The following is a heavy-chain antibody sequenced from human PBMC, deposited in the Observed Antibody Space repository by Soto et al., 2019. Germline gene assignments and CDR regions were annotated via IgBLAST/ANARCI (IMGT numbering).Heavy chain of an antibody. CDR1: GFTFSDYY. J-gene: IGHJ6*03. V-gene: IGHV3-11*01. CDR3: ARFEAYYYYMDV. Sequence: GGSLRLSCAASGFTFSDYYMSWIRQAPGKGLEWVSYISSSGSTIYYADTVKGRFTISRDNAKNSLYLQMNSLRAEDTAVYYCARFEAYYYYMDVWGKGTTVTVSS. CDR2: ISSSGSTI.